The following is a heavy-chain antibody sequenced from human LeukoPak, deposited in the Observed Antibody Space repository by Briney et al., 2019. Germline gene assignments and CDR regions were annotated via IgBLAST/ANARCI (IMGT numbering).Heavy chain of an antibody. CDR2: IYYSGST. Sequence: PSETLSLTCTVSGVIISSYYWSWLRQPPGKGLECIGYIYYSGSTNYNPSLKSRVTISVDASKNQSALKLSSRTAADTAVYYCARTGPLCSSTSCYAGGEFDYWGQGTLVTVSS. D-gene: IGHD2-2*01. CDR3: ARTGPLCSSTSCYAGGEFDY. V-gene: IGHV4-59*08. J-gene: IGHJ4*02. CDR1: GVIISSYY.